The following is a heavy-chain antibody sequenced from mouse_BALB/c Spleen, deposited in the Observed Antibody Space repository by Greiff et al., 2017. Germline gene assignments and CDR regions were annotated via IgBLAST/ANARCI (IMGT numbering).Heavy chain of an antibody. Sequence: EVMLVESGGGLVQPGGSLKLSCAASGFTFSSYAMSWVRQTPEKRLEWVASISSGGSTYYPDSVKGRFTISRDNDRNILYLQMSSLRSEDTAMYYCARYYDSRFAYWGQGTLVTVSA. CDR1: GFTFSSYA. J-gene: IGHJ3*01. D-gene: IGHD2-4*01. V-gene: IGHV5-6-5*01. CDR3: ARYYDSRFAY. CDR2: ISSGGST.